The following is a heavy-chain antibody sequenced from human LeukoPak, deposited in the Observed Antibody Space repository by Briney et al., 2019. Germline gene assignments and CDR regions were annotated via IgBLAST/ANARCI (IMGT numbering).Heavy chain of an antibody. CDR2: INPNSGGT. J-gene: IGHJ5*02. CDR3: ARGRYCSGGSCYSEGNWFDP. CDR1: GYTFTGYY. D-gene: IGHD2-15*01. V-gene: IGHV1-2*02. Sequence: ASVKVSCKASGYTFTGYYMHWVRQAPGQGLEWMGWINPNSGGTNYAQKFQGRVTMTRDTSISTAYMELSRLRSDDTAVYYCARGRYCSGGSCYSEGNWFDPWGQGTLVTVSS.